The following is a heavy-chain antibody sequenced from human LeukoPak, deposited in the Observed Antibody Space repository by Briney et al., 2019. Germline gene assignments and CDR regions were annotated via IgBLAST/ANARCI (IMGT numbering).Heavy chain of an antibody. J-gene: IGHJ6*02. V-gene: IGHV1-2*02. CDR3: ARVVTQGPPDVNGYYYDSSGYYPTLDGMDV. CDR1: GYTFTGYY. CDR2: INPNSGGT. Sequence: EASVKVSCKASGYTFTGYYVHWVRQAPGQGLEWMGWINPNSGGTNYAQKFQGRVTMTRDTSISTAYMELSSLRSEDTAVYYCARVVTQGPPDVNGYYYDSSGYYPTLDGMDVWGQGTTVTVSS. D-gene: IGHD3-22*01.